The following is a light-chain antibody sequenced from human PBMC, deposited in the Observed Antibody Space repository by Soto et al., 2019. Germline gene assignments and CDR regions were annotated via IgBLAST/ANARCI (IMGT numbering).Light chain of an antibody. V-gene: IGKV1-5*01. CDR3: QQYYSYPTWT. CDR1: QSISIW. J-gene: IGKJ1*01. Sequence: DIQMTQSPSTLSASLGDRFTITCLSSQSISIWLAWYQQKPGKAPKLLIYAASTLQSGVPSRFSGSGSGTDFTLTISCLQSEDFATYYCQQYYSYPTWTFGQGTKVDIK. CDR2: AAS.